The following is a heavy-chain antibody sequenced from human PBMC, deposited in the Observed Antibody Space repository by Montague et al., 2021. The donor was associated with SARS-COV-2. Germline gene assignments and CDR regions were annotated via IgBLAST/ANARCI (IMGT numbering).Heavy chain of an antibody. CDR1: GGSFSGYY. CDR2: MSYIGST. CDR3: AKYSGHDRWFDP. D-gene: IGHD5-12*01. Sequence: SETLSLTCAVYGGSFSGYYWSWIRQPPGKGLEWMGYMSYIGSTYXNPSLKSRVTISVDASQNQFSLKLSSVTAADTAIYYCAKYSGHDRWFDPWGPGTLVTVSS. V-gene: IGHV4-59*06. J-gene: IGHJ5*02.